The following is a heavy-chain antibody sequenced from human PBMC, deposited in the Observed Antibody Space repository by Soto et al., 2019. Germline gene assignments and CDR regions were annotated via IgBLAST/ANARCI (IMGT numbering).Heavy chain of an antibody. Sequence: GESLKISCKGSGYNFAGYWIAGVRQMPGKGLELMGTIYPSDSDTRYRPSFQGQVTISADKSISSAYLQWSSLRASDTAMYYCARGGVSTRTFDYWGQGTPVTVSS. V-gene: IGHV5-51*01. CDR3: ARGGVSTRTFDY. CDR2: IYPSDSDT. J-gene: IGHJ4*02. CDR1: GYNFAGYW. D-gene: IGHD3-3*01.